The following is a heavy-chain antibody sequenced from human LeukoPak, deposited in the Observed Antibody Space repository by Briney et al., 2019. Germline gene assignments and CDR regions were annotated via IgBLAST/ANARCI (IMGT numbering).Heavy chain of an antibody. CDR1: GYTFTGYY. J-gene: IGHJ5*02. D-gene: IGHD6-13*01. V-gene: IGHV1-2*02. CDR2: INPNSGGT. Sequence: ASVKVSCEASGYTFTGYYMHWVRQAPGQGLEWMGWINPNSGGTNYAQKFQGRVTMTRDTSISTAYMELSRLRSDDTAVYYCARGTGYSSSWYAAVDWFDPWGQGTLVTASS. CDR3: ARGTGYSSSWYAAVDWFDP.